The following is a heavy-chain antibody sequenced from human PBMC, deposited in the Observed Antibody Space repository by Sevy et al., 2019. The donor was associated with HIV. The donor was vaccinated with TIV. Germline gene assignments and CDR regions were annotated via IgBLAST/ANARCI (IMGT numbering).Heavy chain of an antibody. J-gene: IGHJ4*02. V-gene: IGHV3-49*04. CDR1: GFTFGDYC. Sequence: GGSLRLPCATSGFTFGDYCMSWVRQAPGKGLEWISFFKSKAHGGTAENAASVKDRFTISRDDSKGIVYLQVNNLKTEDTAVYFCTRWSGSQSIFDYWGQGTLVTVSS. D-gene: IGHD1-26*01. CDR2: FKSKAHGGTA. CDR3: TRWSGSQSIFDY.